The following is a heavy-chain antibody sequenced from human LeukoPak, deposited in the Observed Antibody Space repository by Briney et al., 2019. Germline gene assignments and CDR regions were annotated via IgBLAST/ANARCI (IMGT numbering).Heavy chain of an antibody. CDR3: AKAHDGLWFGELRKYYFDY. CDR1: GFTFSSYA. Sequence: QPGGSLRLSCAASGFTFSSYAMSWVRQAPGKGLEWVSAISCSGGSTYYADSVNGRFTISRDNSKNKLYLQMNSLRAEDTAVYYCAKAHDGLWFGELRKYYFDYWGQGTLVTVSS. D-gene: IGHD3-10*01. V-gene: IGHV3-23*01. J-gene: IGHJ4*02. CDR2: ISCSGGST.